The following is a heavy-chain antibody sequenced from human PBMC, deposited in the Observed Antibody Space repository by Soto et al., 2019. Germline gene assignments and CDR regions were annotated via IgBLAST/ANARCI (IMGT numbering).Heavy chain of an antibody. V-gene: IGHV4-31*03. CDR1: GGSMTSGYQY. Sequence: SETLSLTCTFTGGSMTSGYQYWTWIRHRPGEGLEWFGYINHRGSLYYNPSLKSRVSMSVDTSKNQFSLNLSSVTAADTAVYYCARELPQRQGRNMDVWGQGTTVTVSS. J-gene: IGHJ6*02. CDR2: INHRGSL. D-gene: IGHD1-1*01. CDR3: ARELPQRQGRNMDV.